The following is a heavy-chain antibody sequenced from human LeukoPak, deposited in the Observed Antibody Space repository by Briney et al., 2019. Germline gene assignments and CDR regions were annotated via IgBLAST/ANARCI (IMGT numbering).Heavy chain of an antibody. Sequence: GGSLRLSCAASGFTFDDYAMHWVRQAPGKGLEWVSGISWNSGSIGYADSVKGRFTISRDNAKNSLYLQMNSLRAEDTALYYCAKGKDSGKGSFAFDIWGQGTMVTVSS. V-gene: IGHV3-9*01. CDR2: ISWNSGSI. CDR3: AKGKDSGKGSFAFDI. J-gene: IGHJ3*02. D-gene: IGHD4-23*01. CDR1: GFTFDDYA.